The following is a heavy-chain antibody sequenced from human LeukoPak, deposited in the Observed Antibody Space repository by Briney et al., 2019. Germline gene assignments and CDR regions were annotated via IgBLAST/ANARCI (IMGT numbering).Heavy chain of an antibody. CDR2: IYPGDSHT. Sequence: GESLKISCKGSGYTFTNYCIGWVRQMPGKGLEWMGIIYPGDSHTRHSPSFQGQVTISADKSISTAYLQWSSLKASDTAMYYCARQLGADYDFLTGPYYFDYWGQGTLVTVSS. CDR3: ARQLGADYDFLTGPYYFDY. D-gene: IGHD3-9*01. V-gene: IGHV5-51*01. CDR1: GYTFTNYC. J-gene: IGHJ4*02.